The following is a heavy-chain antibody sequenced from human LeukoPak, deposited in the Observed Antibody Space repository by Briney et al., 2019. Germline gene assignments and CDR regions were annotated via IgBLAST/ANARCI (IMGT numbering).Heavy chain of an antibody. Sequence: PSETLSLTCTVSGGSVSSYYWSWIRQPPGKGLEWLGYIYYSGSTSYNPSLKSRVTISVDPSKNLFSLKLSSVTAADTALYYCARVRAVAGRGYLDYWGQGTLVTVSS. CDR3: ARVRAVAGRGYLDY. D-gene: IGHD6-19*01. J-gene: IGHJ4*02. CDR2: IYYSGST. V-gene: IGHV4-59*08. CDR1: GGSVSSYY.